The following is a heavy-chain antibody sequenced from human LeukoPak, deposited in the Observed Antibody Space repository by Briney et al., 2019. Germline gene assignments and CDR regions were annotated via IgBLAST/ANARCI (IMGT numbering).Heavy chain of an antibody. V-gene: IGHV5-51*01. CDR1: GYSFTSYW. D-gene: IGHD3-16*01. Sequence: PGESLKISCKGSGYSFTSYWIGWVRQMPGKGLEWMGIIYPGDSDTRYSPSFQGQVTISADKSISTAYLQWSSLKASDTAMYYCARQGNQPLEKGEAFDPWGQGTLVTVSS. J-gene: IGHJ5*02. CDR3: ARQGNQPLEKGEAFDP. CDR2: IYPGDSDT.